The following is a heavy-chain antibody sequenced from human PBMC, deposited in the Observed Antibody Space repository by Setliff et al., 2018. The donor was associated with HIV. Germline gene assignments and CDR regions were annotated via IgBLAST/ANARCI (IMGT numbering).Heavy chain of an antibody. D-gene: IGHD5-18*01. Sequence: GGSLRLSCAASGFTFSDYYMSWIRQAPGKGLEWVSYITGSSYYIYYADSVKGRFTISRDNAKNSLFLQMNSLRAEDTAVYYCASIELAAMVPVDYWGQGTLVTVSS. CDR3: ASIELAAMVPVDY. V-gene: IGHV3-11*06. CDR2: ITGSSYYI. CDR1: GFTFSDYY. J-gene: IGHJ4*02.